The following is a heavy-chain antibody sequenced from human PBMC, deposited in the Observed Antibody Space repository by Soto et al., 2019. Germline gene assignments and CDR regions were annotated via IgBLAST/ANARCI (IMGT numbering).Heavy chain of an antibody. Sequence: VQSGAEVKKPGESLKISCKGYGYSFTSYWIGWVRQMPGKGLEWMGIIYPGDSDTRYSPSFQGQVTISADKSISTAYLQLSSLKASDTAMYYCARGMRDGYCSGGSCWCVFDYWGQGTLVTVSS. J-gene: IGHJ4*02. CDR1: GYSFTSYW. CDR2: IYPGDSDT. V-gene: IGHV5-51*03. CDR3: ARGMRDGYCSGGSCWCVFDY. D-gene: IGHD2-15*01.